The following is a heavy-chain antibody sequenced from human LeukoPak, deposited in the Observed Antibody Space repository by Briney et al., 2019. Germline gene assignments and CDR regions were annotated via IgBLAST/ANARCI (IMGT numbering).Heavy chain of an antibody. CDR3: ARATRNGYDY. CDR1: GFPFIEYS. V-gene: IGHV3-48*01. CDR2: IGIDSGNT. D-gene: IGHD5-24*01. J-gene: IGHJ4*01. Sequence: GGSLRLSCTASGFPFIEYSMNWFRQVPGKGLEWISYIGIDSGNTKYADSVRGRFTISADKAKNSLYLQMNSLRVEDTAVYYCARATRNGYDYWGHGTRVTVSS.